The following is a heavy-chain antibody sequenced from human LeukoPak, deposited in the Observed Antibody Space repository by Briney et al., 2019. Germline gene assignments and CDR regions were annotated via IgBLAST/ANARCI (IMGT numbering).Heavy chain of an antibody. CDR2: ISGSGGST. Sequence: GGSLRLSCAASGFTFSSYGKSWVRQAPGKGLEWVSAISGSGGSTYYADSVKGRFTISRDNSKNTLFLQMHSLRPEDTALYYCAKGLGYYSDYWGQGTLVTVSS. CDR1: GFTFSSYG. V-gene: IGHV3-23*01. CDR3: AKGLGYYSDY. D-gene: IGHD1-26*01. J-gene: IGHJ4*02.